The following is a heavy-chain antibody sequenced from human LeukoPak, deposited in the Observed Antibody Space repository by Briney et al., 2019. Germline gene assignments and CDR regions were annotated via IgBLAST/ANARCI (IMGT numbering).Heavy chain of an antibody. V-gene: IGHV3-23*01. CDR2: ISIIGGST. CDR3: AKDLYHDGSGWGALDV. CDR1: GFSFSTYA. D-gene: IGHD3-22*01. Sequence: GGSLRLSCAASGFSFSTYAMSWVRQAPGKGLEWVSNISIIGGSTYYADSVKGRFTISRDNSKNTLYLQMNSLRAEDTAVYFCAKDLYHDGSGWGALDVWGQGTVVTVSS. J-gene: IGHJ3*01.